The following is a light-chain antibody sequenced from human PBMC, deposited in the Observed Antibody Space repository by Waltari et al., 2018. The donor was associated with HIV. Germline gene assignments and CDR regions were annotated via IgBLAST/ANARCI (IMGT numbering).Light chain of an antibody. Sequence: DIQMTQSPSTLSASVGDRVTITCRSSQSISTWLAWYQQQPGRAPKLLIYKTSSLHSGVPSRFSGSGSGTEFSRTISSLQPDDFTTYYCQQYHSYSLTFGQGTRLE. J-gene: IGKJ5*01. V-gene: IGKV1-5*03. CDR2: KTS. CDR1: QSISTW. CDR3: QQYHSYSLT.